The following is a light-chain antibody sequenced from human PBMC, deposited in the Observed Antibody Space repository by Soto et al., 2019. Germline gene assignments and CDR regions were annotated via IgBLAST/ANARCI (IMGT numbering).Light chain of an antibody. CDR3: NSQRSSGTRV. CDR2: EVS. J-gene: IGLJ1*01. CDR1: SSDVGGYKH. V-gene: IGLV2-14*01. Sequence: QPASVSGSPGQSITISCTGTSSDVGGYKHVSWYQHHPGKAPKLMIYEVSNRPSGVSNRFSGSKSGYTASLTISGLQAEDESDYYCNSQRSSGTRVFGTGTKLTVL.